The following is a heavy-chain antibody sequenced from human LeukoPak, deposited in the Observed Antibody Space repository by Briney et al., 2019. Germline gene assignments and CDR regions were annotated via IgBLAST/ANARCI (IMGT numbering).Heavy chain of an antibody. CDR3: ARIAGYGGNSDPDY. J-gene: IGHJ4*02. CDR1: GGTFSSYA. D-gene: IGHD4-23*01. CDR2: IIPIFGTA. V-gene: IGHV1-69*13. Sequence: SLKVSCKASGGTFSSYAISWVRHAPGQGLESVGGIIPIFGTANYAQKFQGRVTITADESTSTAYMELSSLRSEDTAVYYCARIAGYGGNSDPDYWGQGTLVTVSS.